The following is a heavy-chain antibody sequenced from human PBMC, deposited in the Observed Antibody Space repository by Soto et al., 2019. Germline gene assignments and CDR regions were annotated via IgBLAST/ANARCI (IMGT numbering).Heavy chain of an antibody. J-gene: IGHJ5*02. D-gene: IGHD5-18*01. Sequence: ASVKVSCKASGYTFTSYGISWVRQAPGQGLEWMGWISAYNGNRNYAQKVQGRVTMTTDTSTSTAYMELRSLRSDDTAVYDCARDEYSYGYFIDPWGQGTLVTVS. CDR1: GYTFTSYG. V-gene: IGHV1-18*01. CDR3: ARDEYSYGYFIDP. CDR2: ISAYNGNR.